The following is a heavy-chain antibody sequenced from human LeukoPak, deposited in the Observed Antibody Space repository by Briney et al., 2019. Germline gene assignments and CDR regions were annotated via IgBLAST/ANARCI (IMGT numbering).Heavy chain of an antibody. V-gene: IGHV4-34*01. CDR3: ARGQVPAARGYNWFDP. D-gene: IGHD2-2*01. CDR2: INARGDT. J-gene: IGHJ5*02. CDR1: GWSFNDYY. Sequence: SETLSLTCAVYGWSFNDYYWNWVRQPPGKGLEWIGEINARGDTNYNPSLKSRVTISVDSSKNQFSLTLTSMIAADTAIYYCARGQVPAARGYNWFDPWGQGTLVTVSS.